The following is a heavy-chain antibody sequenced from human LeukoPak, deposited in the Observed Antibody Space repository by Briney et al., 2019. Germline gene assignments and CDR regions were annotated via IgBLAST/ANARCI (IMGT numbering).Heavy chain of an antibody. CDR3: VAAAGYYFDY. CDR2: IDSTCTYI. Sequence: GGSLRLSCAASGFTFITYSMNWVRQAPGQGLEWVSSIDSTCTYIFYADSLKGRVTISRDNAKNSLILHMNSLRAEDTAVYYCVAAAGYYFDYWGQGTLVTVSS. V-gene: IGHV3-21*01. D-gene: IGHD6-25*01. J-gene: IGHJ4*02. CDR1: GFTFITYS.